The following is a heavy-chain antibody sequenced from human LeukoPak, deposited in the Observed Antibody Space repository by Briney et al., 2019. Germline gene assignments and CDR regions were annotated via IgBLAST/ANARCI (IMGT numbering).Heavy chain of an antibody. Sequence: PRGSLRLSCTASGFTFSSYAMSWVRQAPGKGLEWVSAITGTGATTYYADSVKGRFTISRDNSKNTLYLQMNSLRAEDTAVYYCADVRAWGQGTLVTVSS. V-gene: IGHV3-23*01. J-gene: IGHJ4*02. D-gene: IGHD3-10*01. CDR3: ADVRA. CDR2: ITGTGATT. CDR1: GFTFSSYA.